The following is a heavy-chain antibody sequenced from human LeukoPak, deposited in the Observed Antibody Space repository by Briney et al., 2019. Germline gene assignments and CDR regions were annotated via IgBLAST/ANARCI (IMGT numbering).Heavy chain of an antibody. CDR1: GYTFTSYG. CDR3: ARDYHPNYCSSTSCEGWFDP. CDR2: ISAYNGNT. Sequence: VASVKVSCKASGYTFTSYGISWVRQAPGQGLEWMGWISAYNGNTNYAQKLQGRVTMTTDTSTSTAYMELRSLRSDDTAVYYCARDYHPNYCSSTSCEGWFDPWGQGTLVTVSS. D-gene: IGHD2-2*01. J-gene: IGHJ5*02. V-gene: IGHV1-18*01.